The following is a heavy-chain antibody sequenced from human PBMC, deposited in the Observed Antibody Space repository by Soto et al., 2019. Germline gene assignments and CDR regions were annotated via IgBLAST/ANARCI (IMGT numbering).Heavy chain of an antibody. CDR3: ANEMTHPDSPKDSPDY. CDR2: ISYDGSNK. V-gene: IGHV3-30*18. D-gene: IGHD2-15*01. J-gene: IGHJ4*02. Sequence: QVQLVESGGGVVQPGRSLRLSCAASGFTFSSYGMHWVRQAPGKGLEWVAVISYDGSNKYYADSVKGRFTISRDNSKNTMYLQMNSLRAEDTAVYYCANEMTHPDSPKDSPDYWGQGTLVTVSS. CDR1: GFTFSSYG.